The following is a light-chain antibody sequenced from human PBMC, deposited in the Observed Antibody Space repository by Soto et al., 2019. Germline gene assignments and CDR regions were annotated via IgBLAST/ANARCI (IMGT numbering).Light chain of an antibody. J-gene: IGLJ2*01. CDR2: SNN. CDR1: SSNIGSNT. Sequence: QAVGTQPPSASGTPGERGTISCSGSSSNIGSNTVNWYQQLPGTAPKPLIYSNNQRPSGVPDRFSGSKSGTSASLALSELQSEDDADYYCAAWDDSLNGVVFGGGTKLTVL. V-gene: IGLV1-44*01. CDR3: AAWDDSLNGVV.